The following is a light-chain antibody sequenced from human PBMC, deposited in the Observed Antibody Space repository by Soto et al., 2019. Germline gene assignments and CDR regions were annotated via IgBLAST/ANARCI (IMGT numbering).Light chain of an antibody. Sequence: DLQMTQSPSTPSASVGDRDIITCRASESISNWLAWYQQKPGKAPNLLIYKASSLKSGVPLRFSGSGSGTEFTLTINSLQPDDFATYYCQQYDTYWTFGQGTKVDI. V-gene: IGKV1-5*03. CDR1: ESISNW. CDR3: QQYDTYWT. CDR2: KAS. J-gene: IGKJ1*01.